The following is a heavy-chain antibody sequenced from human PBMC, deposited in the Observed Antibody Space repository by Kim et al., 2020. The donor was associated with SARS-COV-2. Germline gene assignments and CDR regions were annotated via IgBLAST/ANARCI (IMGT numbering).Heavy chain of an antibody. V-gene: IGHV3-30*04. CDR1: GFTFSSYA. CDR3: AREGRCSSTSCYMGYYYGMDV. CDR2: ISYDGSNK. D-gene: IGHD2-2*02. J-gene: IGHJ6*02. Sequence: GGSLRLSCAASGFTFSSYAMHWVRQAPGKGLEWAAVISYDGSNKYYADSVKGRFTISRDNSKNTLYLQMNSLRAEDTAVYYCAREGRCSSTSCYMGYYYGMDVWGQGTTVTVSS.